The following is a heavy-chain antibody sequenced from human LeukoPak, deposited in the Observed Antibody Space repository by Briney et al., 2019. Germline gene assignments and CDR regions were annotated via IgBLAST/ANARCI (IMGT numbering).Heavy chain of an antibody. D-gene: IGHD6-13*01. CDR3: ARHILVGSSWSDQDWYFDL. CDR2: IYPGDSDT. Sequence: GESLKISCKGSGYSFTSYWIGWVRQMPGKGLEWMGLIYPGDSDTRYSPSFQGQVTISADKSISTAYLQWSSLKASDTAMYYCARHILVGSSWSDQDWYFDLWGRGTLVTVSS. V-gene: IGHV5-51*01. CDR1: GYSFTSYW. J-gene: IGHJ2*01.